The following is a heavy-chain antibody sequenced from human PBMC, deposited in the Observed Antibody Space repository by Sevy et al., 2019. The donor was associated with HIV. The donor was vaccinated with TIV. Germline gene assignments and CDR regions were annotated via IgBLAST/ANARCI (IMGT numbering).Heavy chain of an antibody. CDR1: GFTFSSYG. V-gene: IGHV3-30*18. D-gene: IGHD6-25*01. CDR2: ISYDGSNK. J-gene: IGHJ4*02. CDR3: AKESDYSSGGDLDY. Sequence: GGSLRISCAASGFTFSSYGMHWVRQAPGKGLEWVAVISYDGSNKYYADSVKGRFTISRDNSKNTLYLQMNSLRAEDTAVYYCAKESDYSSGGDLDYRGQGTLVTVSS.